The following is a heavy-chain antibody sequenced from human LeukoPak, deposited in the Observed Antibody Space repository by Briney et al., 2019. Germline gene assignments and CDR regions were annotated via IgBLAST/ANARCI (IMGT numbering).Heavy chain of an antibody. V-gene: IGHV3-21*01. CDR3: ARKSYYYDSSGYFSDY. CDR2: ITTSGTYI. J-gene: IGHJ4*02. CDR1: GFTFTRFN. D-gene: IGHD3-22*01. Sequence: GGSLRLSCAASGFTFTRFNMNWVRQAPGKGLELVSSITTSGTYIFYADSVKGRFTIPRDNAKNSLYLQMNSLRDEDTAVYSCARKSYYYDSSGYFSDYWGQGTLVTVSS.